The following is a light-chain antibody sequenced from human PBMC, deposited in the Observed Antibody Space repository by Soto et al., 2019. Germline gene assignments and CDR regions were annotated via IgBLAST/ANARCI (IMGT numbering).Light chain of an antibody. Sequence: EIVLTQSPGTLSLSPGERATLSCRASQSVSSSYLAWYQQKPGQAPRLLIYGASSRATGIPDRFSGSGSGTDFTLTISRLEPEHFAVYYCQQYGSSRWTFGQGTKVEIK. CDR3: QQYGSSRWT. J-gene: IGKJ1*01. CDR2: GAS. CDR1: QSVSSSY. V-gene: IGKV3-20*01.